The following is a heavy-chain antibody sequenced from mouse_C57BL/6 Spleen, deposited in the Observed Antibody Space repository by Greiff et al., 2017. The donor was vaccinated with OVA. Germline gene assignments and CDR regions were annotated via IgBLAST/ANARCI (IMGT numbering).Heavy chain of an antibody. J-gene: IGHJ3*01. D-gene: IGHD2-5*01. V-gene: IGHV1-63*01. CDR1: GYTFTNYW. Sequence: VQLQQSGAELVRPGTSVKMSCKASGYTFTNYWIGWAKQRPGHGLEWIGDIYPGGCNTNYNEKFKGKATLTADKSSSTAYMQFSSLTSEYSAIYYCARGDYSNYGWFSYWGQGTLVTVSA. CDR2: IYPGGCNT. CDR3: ARGDYSNYGWFSY.